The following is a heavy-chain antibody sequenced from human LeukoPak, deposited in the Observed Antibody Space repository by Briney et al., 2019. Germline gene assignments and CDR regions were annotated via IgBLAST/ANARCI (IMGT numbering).Heavy chain of an antibody. J-gene: IGHJ4*02. V-gene: IGHV3-15*01. D-gene: IGHD3-3*01. CDR1: GFTFSNAW. Sequence: GGFLRLSCAASGFTFSNAWMSWVRQAPGKGLEWVGRIKSKTDGGTTDYAAPVKGRFTISRDDSKNTLYLQTNSLKTEDTAVYYCTTYYDFWSGYYHVYWGQGTLVTVSS. CDR3: TTYYDFWSGYYHVY. CDR2: IKSKTDGGTT.